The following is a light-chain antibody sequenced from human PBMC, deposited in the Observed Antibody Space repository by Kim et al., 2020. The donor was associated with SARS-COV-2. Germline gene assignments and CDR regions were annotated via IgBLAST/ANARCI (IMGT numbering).Light chain of an antibody. J-gene: IGLJ3*02. Sequence: QSVLTQPASVSGSPGQSITISCTGASSDIGTYNLVSWYQHHPGSAPKLIIYEGDKRPSGISHRFSASKSGNTASLTITGLQAEDEADYYCCSFAGSIIFAVFGGGTKLTVL. CDR1: SSDIGTYNL. CDR2: EGD. CDR3: CSFAGSIIFAV. V-gene: IGLV2-23*03.